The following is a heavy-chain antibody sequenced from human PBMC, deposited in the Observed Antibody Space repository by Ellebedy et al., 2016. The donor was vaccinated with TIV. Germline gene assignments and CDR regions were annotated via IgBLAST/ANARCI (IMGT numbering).Heavy chain of an antibody. CDR3: ARDAHHYGSGSYSPLDY. CDR2: VRSDGSNK. Sequence: PGGSLRLSCAASGFTFSTYGMQWVRQAPGKGLEWVAVVRSDGSNKNYADSVKGRFTISRDNSKNTLFLQMNSLRAEDTAVYYCARDAHHYGSGSYSPLDYWGQGTLVTVSS. CDR1: GFTFSTYG. D-gene: IGHD3-10*01. J-gene: IGHJ4*02. V-gene: IGHV3-33*01.